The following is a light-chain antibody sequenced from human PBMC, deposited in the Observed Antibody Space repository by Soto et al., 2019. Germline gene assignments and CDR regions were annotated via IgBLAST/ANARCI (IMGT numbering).Light chain of an antibody. CDR3: QQYGRQGT. J-gene: IGKJ3*01. Sequence: EIVLTQSPGTLSLSPGERATLSCRASQSVSSSYLAWYQQKPGQAPRLLIYGASSRATGIPDRFSGSGSGTDFTLTISRLEPEDFAVYYCQQYGRQGTFGPGTKVDIK. CDR2: GAS. V-gene: IGKV3-20*01. CDR1: QSVSSSY.